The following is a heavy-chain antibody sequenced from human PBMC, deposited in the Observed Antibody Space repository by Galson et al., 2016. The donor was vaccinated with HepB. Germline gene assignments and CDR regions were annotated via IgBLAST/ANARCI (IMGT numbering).Heavy chain of an antibody. CDR3: ARESGVGAKNPSAFDY. CDR2: SRNKANSFTT. V-gene: IGHV3-72*01. J-gene: IGHJ4*02. Sequence: SLRLSCAASGFTFSDHNMDWVRQAPGKGLEWVGRSRNKANSFTTEYAASVKGRFTISRDDSKNSLYLQMNSLKTEDTAVYYCARESGVGAKNPSAFDYWGQGTLVTVSS. CDR1: GFTFSDHN. D-gene: IGHD1-26*01.